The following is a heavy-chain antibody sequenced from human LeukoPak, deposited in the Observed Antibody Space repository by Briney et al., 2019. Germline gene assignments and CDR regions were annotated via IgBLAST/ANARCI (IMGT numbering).Heavy chain of an antibody. J-gene: IGHJ6*03. Sequence: PSETLSLTCIVSGGSISSSNYYWGWIRQSPGKGLEWIGSIYSRGSTYYNPSLKSRVTISVDTSKNQFFLKLSSVTAADTAVYYCARGVSYYDSSGYYSYYYMDVWGKGTTVTISS. CDR3: ARGVSYYDSSGYYSYYYMDV. V-gene: IGHV4-39*07. CDR1: GGSISSSNYY. CDR2: IYSRGST. D-gene: IGHD3-22*01.